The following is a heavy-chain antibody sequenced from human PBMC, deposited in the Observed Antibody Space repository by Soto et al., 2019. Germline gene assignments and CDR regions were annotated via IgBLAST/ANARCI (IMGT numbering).Heavy chain of an antibody. V-gene: IGHV3-7*01. J-gene: IGHJ4*02. CDR1: GFIYSSYW. Sequence: GGSLRLSCAASGFIYSSYWMSWVRQAPGKGLEWVANIKQDGSEKNYVDSVKGRFTLSRDNAKKSLNLQMNSLRAEDTALYYCPSHRYGGYQTPLDYWGQGTLVTVSS. CDR3: PSHRYGGYQTPLDY. D-gene: IGHD5-12*01. CDR2: IKQDGSEK.